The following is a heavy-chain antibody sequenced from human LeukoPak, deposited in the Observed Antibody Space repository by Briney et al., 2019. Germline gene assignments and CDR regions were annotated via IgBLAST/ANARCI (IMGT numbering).Heavy chain of an antibody. D-gene: IGHD2-21*02. CDR3: AKDRLSSYCGGDCYSLYYYYGMDV. Sequence: GGSLRLSCAASGFTFSSYAMSWVRQAPGKGLEWVSAISGSGGSTYYADSVKGRFTISRDNSKNTLYLQMNSLRAEDTAVYYCAKDRLSSYCGGDCYSLYYYYGMDVWGQGTTVTASS. V-gene: IGHV3-23*01. J-gene: IGHJ6*02. CDR2: ISGSGGST. CDR1: GFTFSSYA.